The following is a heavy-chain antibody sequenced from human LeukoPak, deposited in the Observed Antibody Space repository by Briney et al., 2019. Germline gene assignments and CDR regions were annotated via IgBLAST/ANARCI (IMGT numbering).Heavy chain of an antibody. CDR2: ISGSGGST. V-gene: IGHV3-23*01. Sequence: GGSLRLSCAASGFTFSSYGVSWVRQAPGKGLEWVLAISGSGGSTYYADSVKGRFTISRDNSKNTLYLQMNSLRAEDTAVYYCARVGAYGSGSYYGPPYYFDYWGQGTLVTVSS. J-gene: IGHJ4*02. CDR3: ARVGAYGSGSYYGPPYYFDY. CDR1: GFTFSSYG. D-gene: IGHD3-10*01.